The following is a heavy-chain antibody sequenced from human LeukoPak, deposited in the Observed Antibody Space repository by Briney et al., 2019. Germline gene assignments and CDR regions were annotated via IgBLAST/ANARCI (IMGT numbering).Heavy chain of an antibody. Sequence: GGSLRLSCAASGFTFSDYYMSWIRQAPGKGLEWVSAISGSGGSTYYADSVKGRFTISRNNSKNTLYLQMNSLRAEDTAVYYCAKDQGYSSGWEEGATLAASFYNWFDPGGQEPLVTVSS. J-gene: IGHJ5*02. CDR1: GFTFSDYY. D-gene: IGHD6-19*01. CDR3: AKDQGYSSGWEEGATLAASFYNWFDP. V-gene: IGHV3-23*01. CDR2: ISGSGGST.